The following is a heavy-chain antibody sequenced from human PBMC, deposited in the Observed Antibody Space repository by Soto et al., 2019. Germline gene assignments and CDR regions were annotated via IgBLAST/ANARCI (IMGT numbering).Heavy chain of an antibody. CDR3: ARDWAAAAGTDFDY. CDR1: GFTFSSYG. Sequence: QVQLVESGGGVVQPGRSLRLSCAASGFTFSSYGMHWVRQAPGKGLEWVAVIWYDGSNKYYADSVKGRFTISRDTSKNTLYLQMNSLRAEDTAVYYCARDWAAAAGTDFDYWGQGTLVTVSS. D-gene: IGHD6-13*01. J-gene: IGHJ4*02. CDR2: IWYDGSNK. V-gene: IGHV3-33*01.